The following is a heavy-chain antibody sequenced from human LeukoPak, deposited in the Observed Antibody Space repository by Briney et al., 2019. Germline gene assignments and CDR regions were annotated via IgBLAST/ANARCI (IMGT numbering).Heavy chain of an antibody. CDR1: GFTLSSYA. Sequence: GGSLRLSCAASGFTLSSYAMSWVRQAPGKGLEWVSAISGSGGSTYYADSVKGRFTISRDNSKNTLYLQMNSLRAEDTAVYYCATPGIGDSGGWYFDLWGRGTLVTVSS. V-gene: IGHV3-23*01. D-gene: IGHD2-21*02. J-gene: IGHJ2*01. CDR3: ATPGIGDSGGWYFDL. CDR2: ISGSGGST.